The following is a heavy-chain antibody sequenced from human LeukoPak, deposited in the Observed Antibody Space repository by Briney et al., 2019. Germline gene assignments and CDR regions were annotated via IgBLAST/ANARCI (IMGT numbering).Heavy chain of an antibody. CDR3: ARDRSGWSDFFPFFDI. CDR2: ISYDGSNK. V-gene: IGHV3-30*04. Sequence: GGSLRLSCAASGFTFSSYAMHWVRQAPGKGLEWVAVISYDGSNKYYADSVKGRFTISRDNSKNTLYLQMNSLRAEDTAVYYCARDRSGWSDFFPFFDIWGQGTMVTVSS. J-gene: IGHJ3*02. D-gene: IGHD2-15*01. CDR1: GFTFSSYA.